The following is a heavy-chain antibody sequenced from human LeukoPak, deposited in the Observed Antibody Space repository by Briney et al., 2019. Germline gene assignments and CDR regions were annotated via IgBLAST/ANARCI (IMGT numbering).Heavy chain of an antibody. CDR3: ARQRYCSSTSCLSAYYFDY. Sequence: GESLKISCKGSGYSFTSYWIGWVRQMPAKGLEWMGFIFPGDSDTRYSPYFQGQVTISADKSISTAYLQWSSLKASDTAMYYCARQRYCSSTSCLSAYYFDYWGQGTLVTVSS. V-gene: IGHV5-51*01. CDR1: GYSFTSYW. J-gene: IGHJ4*02. D-gene: IGHD2-2*01. CDR2: IFPGDSDT.